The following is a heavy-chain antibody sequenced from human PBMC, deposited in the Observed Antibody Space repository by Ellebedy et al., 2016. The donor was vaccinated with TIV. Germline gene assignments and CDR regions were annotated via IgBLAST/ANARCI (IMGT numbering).Heavy chain of an antibody. Sequence: SETLSLXXTVSGGSISSYYWSWIRQPAGKGLEWIGRIYTSGSTNYNPSLKSRVTMSVDTSKNQFSLKLSSVTAADTAVYYCASSPWGSSAFDIWGQGTMVTVSS. V-gene: IGHV4-4*07. D-gene: IGHD3-16*01. J-gene: IGHJ3*02. CDR1: GGSISSYY. CDR2: IYTSGST. CDR3: ASSPWGSSAFDI.